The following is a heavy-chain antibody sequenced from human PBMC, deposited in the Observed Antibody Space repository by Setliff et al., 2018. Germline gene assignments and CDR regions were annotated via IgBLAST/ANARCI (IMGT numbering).Heavy chain of an antibody. CDR2: IYPADSDT. J-gene: IGHJ3*02. Sequence: GESLKISCKGSGYTFTNYWIAWVRQVPGKGLEYMGIIYPADSDTTYSPSFQGQVTISADKSISTAYLQWSSLKASDTAMYYCARLGWSDAFDIWGQGTMVTVSS. V-gene: IGHV5-51*01. CDR1: GYTFTNYW. CDR3: ARLGWSDAFDI. D-gene: IGHD6-19*01.